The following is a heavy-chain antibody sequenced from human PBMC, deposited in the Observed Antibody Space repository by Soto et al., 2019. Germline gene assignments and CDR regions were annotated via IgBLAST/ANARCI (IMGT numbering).Heavy chain of an antibody. D-gene: IGHD6-19*01. J-gene: IGHJ4*02. V-gene: IGHV4-59*01. CDR1: AASMSGYY. Sequence: QVQLQESGPGLVKPSETLSLTCTVSAASMSGYYWSWIRQPPGKGLEWIGYIYSSGSTNYNPSLKRRVTISVDTSKNQYYLKLSSVTAADTAVYYCTRGSGWYPYWGQGTLVTVSS. CDR2: IYSSGST. CDR3: TRGSGWYPY.